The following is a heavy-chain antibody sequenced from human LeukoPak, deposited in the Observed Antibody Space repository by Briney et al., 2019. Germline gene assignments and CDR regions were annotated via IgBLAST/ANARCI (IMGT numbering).Heavy chain of an antibody. Sequence: SVKVSCKASGGTFTSYAISWVRQAPGQGLEWMGRIIPILGIANYAQKCQGRVTITADKSTSTAYMELSSLRSEDTAVYYCARVPTVTTSRGFDYWGQGTLVTVSS. CDR2: IIPILGIA. CDR1: GGTFTSYA. J-gene: IGHJ4*02. V-gene: IGHV1-69*04. D-gene: IGHD4-17*01. CDR3: ARVPTVTTSRGFDY.